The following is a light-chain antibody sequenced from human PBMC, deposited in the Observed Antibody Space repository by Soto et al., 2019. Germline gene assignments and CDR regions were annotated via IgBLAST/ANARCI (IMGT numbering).Light chain of an antibody. V-gene: IGKV1-5*01. J-gene: IGKJ1*01. CDR1: QSISSW. CDR3: QQYNSYSWT. CDR2: DAS. Sequence: DIQMTQSPSTLSASVGDRVTITCRTSQSISSWLAWDQQKPGKAPKLLIYDASSLESGVPSRFSGSGSGTEFTLTISSLQPDDFATCYCQQYNSYSWTFGQGTKV.